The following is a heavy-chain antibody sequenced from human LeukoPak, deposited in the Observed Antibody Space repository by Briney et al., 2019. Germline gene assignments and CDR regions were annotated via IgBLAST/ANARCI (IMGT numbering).Heavy chain of an antibody. Sequence: SQTQSLTCTVSGGSISSGSYYWRWIRQPAGRGLEWIGRIYTSGSTNYNPSLKSRVTISVDTSKNQFSLKLSSVTAADTAVYYCAREYEYYFDYWGQGTLVTVSS. D-gene: IGHD2-8*01. CDR3: AREYEYYFDY. CDR1: GGSISSGSYY. CDR2: IYTSGST. J-gene: IGHJ4*02. V-gene: IGHV4-61*02.